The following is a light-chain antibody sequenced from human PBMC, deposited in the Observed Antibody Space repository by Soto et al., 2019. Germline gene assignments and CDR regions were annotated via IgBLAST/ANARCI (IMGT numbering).Light chain of an antibody. CDR2: KAS. Sequence: DIQMTQSHSTLSGSVGDRVTITCLASQTISSWLAWYQQKPGKAPKLLIYKASTLKSGVPSRFSGSGSGTEFTLTISSLQPDDVATYYCQHYNSYSEACGQGTKVEIK. CDR3: QHYNSYSEA. V-gene: IGKV1-5*03. J-gene: IGKJ1*01. CDR1: QTISSW.